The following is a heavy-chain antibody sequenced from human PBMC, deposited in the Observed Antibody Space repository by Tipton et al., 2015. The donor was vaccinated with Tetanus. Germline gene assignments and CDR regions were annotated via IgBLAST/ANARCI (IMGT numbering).Heavy chain of an antibody. J-gene: IGHJ5*02. V-gene: IGHV4-31*03. CDR3: ARLYSYGSLYWFDP. CDR2: IYYSGST. Sequence: TLSLTCTVSGGSISSGGYYWSWIRQHPGKGLEWIGYIYYSGSTYYNPSLKSRVTISVDTSKNQFPLKLSSVTAADTAVYYCARLYSYGSLYWFDPWGQGTLVTVSS. CDR1: GGSISSGGYY. D-gene: IGHD5-18*01.